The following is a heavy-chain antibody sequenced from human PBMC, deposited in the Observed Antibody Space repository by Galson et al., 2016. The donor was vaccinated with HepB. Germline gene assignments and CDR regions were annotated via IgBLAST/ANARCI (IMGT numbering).Heavy chain of an antibody. V-gene: IGHV1-18*01. CDR3: ARDRSWAASADY. J-gene: IGHJ4*02. D-gene: IGHD1-26*01. CDR2: ISAYNGNT. CDR1: GYTFTSYG. Sequence: SVKVSCKAFGYTFTSYGIGWVRQAPGQGLEWMGWISAYNGNTNYAQKFQGRVTMTRDTSTSTAYMELRSLRSDDTAVYYCARDRSWAASADYWGQGTLVTVSS.